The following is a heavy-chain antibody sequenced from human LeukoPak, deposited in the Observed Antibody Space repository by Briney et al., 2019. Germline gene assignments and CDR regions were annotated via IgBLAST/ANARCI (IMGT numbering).Heavy chain of an antibody. V-gene: IGHV4-39*07. CDR3: AIHTPAGTYGDSRNWFDP. Sequence: SETLSLTCSVSGGSISSSSYYWGWIRQPPGKGLEWIASMYYTGNTYYNPSLKSRVTISVDTSKNQFSLKLSSVTAADTAVYYCAIHTPAGTYGDSRNWFDPWGQGTLVTVSS. D-gene: IGHD4-17*01. J-gene: IGHJ5*02. CDR2: MYYTGNT. CDR1: GGSISSSSYY.